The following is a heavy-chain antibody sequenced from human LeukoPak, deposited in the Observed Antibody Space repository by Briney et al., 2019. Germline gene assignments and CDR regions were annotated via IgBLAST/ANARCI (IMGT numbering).Heavy chain of an antibody. Sequence: GGSLRLSCAASGFTFSSYAIHWVRQAPGKGLEWAAVITYEGSTKYYADSVKGRFTISRDNSKNLLYLQMNSLRAEDTAVYYCASLLRDYWGQGTLVSVSP. CDR3: ASLLRDY. CDR1: GFTFSSYA. J-gene: IGHJ4*02. CDR2: ITYEGSTK. V-gene: IGHV3-30*01.